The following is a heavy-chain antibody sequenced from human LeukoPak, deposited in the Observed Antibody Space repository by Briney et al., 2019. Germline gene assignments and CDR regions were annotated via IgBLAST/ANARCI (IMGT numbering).Heavy chain of an antibody. CDR3: AKDIGAYYSSGSHFDY. CDR2: ISWNSGSI. V-gene: IGHV3-9*01. D-gene: IGHD6-19*01. CDR1: GFTFDDYA. J-gene: IGHJ4*02. Sequence: GGSLRLSCAASGFTFDDYAMHWVRQAPGKGLEWVSGISWNSGSIGYADSVKGRFTISRDNAKNSLYLQMNSLRAEDTALYYCAKDIGAYYSSGSHFDYWGQGTLVTVSS.